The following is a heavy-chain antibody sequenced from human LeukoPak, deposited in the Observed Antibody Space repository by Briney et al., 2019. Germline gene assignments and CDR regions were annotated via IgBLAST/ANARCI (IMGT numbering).Heavy chain of an antibody. J-gene: IGHJ5*02. CDR3: ARGGLHIVVVPAARYNWFDP. CDR1: GYTFTSYY. D-gene: IGHD2-2*01. V-gene: IGHV1-46*01. Sequence: ASVKVSCKASGYTFTSYYMHWVRQAPGQGLEWMGIINPSGGSTSYAQKFQGRVTMTRDTSTSTVYMELSNLRSEDTAVYYCARGGLHIVVVPAARYNWFDPWGQGTLVTVSS. CDR2: INPSGGST.